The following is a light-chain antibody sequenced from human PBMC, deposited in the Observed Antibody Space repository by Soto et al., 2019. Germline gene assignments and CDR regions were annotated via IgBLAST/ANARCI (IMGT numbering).Light chain of an antibody. CDR1: QGISSY. Sequence: AIRMTQSPSSFSASTGDRVTITCRASQGISSYLAWYQQKPGQAPKLLIYAASTLQSGVPSRFSGSGSGTDFTLTISCLQSEDFATYYCLHYYSYPQAFGQGTKVEIK. CDR3: LHYYSYPQA. CDR2: AAS. V-gene: IGKV1-8*01. J-gene: IGKJ1*01.